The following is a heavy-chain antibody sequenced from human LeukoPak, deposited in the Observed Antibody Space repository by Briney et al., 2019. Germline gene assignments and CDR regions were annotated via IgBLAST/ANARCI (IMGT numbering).Heavy chain of an antibody. CDR1: GFTFSSYW. D-gene: IGHD1-14*01. CDR3: ARSNQADDY. J-gene: IGHJ4*02. Sequence: GGSLILSCAASGFTFSSYWMHWVRQVPGKGLVWVARINPGGSRITYADSVKGRFTISRDNAKNTLYLQMDSLRPEDTGVYYCARSNQADDYWGQGTLVTVSS. V-gene: IGHV3-74*01. CDR2: INPGGSRI.